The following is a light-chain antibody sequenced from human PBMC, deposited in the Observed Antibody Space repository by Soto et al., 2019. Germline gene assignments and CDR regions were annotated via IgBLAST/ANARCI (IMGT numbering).Light chain of an antibody. J-gene: IGKJ5*01. Sequence: EIVLTQSPGTLSLSSGERATLSCRPSQSVSSSYLAWYQQKPGQAPRLLIYGASSRATGIPPRFSGSGSGTDFTLTISSLDPEDSAVYYCQQRHMWPITFGQGTRLEIK. CDR1: QSVSSSY. CDR2: GAS. CDR3: QQRHMWPIT. V-gene: IGKV3D-20*02.